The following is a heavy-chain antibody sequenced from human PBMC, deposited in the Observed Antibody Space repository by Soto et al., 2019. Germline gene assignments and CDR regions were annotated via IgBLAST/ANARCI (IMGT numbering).Heavy chain of an antibody. V-gene: IGHV4-39*01. CDR3: ASVGIAVAGKGRKWFDP. CDR1: GGSISSSSYY. Sequence: QLQLQESGPGLGKPSETLSLTCTVSGGSISSSSYYWGWIRQPPGKGLEWIGFIYYSGSTDYNPSLKRRVTISLDTSKTQFSLKLSSVTAADTAVYYCASVGIAVAGKGRKWFDPWGQGTLVTVSS. J-gene: IGHJ5*02. CDR2: IYYSGST. D-gene: IGHD6-19*01.